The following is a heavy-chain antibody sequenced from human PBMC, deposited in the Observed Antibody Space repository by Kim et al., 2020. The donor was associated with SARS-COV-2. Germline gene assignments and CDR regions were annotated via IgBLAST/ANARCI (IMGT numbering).Heavy chain of an antibody. Sequence: LSLTCAASGFTFSSYAMSWVRQAPGKGLEWVSAISGSGGSTYYADSVKGRFTISRDNSKNTLYLQMNSLRAEDTAVYYCAKGVGSIAAAGTDYWGQGTLVTVSS. J-gene: IGHJ4*02. CDR1: GFTFSSYA. D-gene: IGHD6-13*01. CDR3: AKGVGSIAAAGTDY. CDR2: ISGSGGST. V-gene: IGHV3-23*01.